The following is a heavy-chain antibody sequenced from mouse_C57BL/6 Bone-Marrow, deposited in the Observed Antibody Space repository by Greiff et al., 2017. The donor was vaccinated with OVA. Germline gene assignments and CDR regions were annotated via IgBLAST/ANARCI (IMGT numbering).Heavy chain of an antibody. CDR1: GYTFTSYG. CDR2: IYPRSGNT. J-gene: IGHJ1*03. D-gene: IGHD1-1*01. CDR3: ARSGVTVVESDWYFDV. V-gene: IGHV1-81*01. Sequence: QVQLQQSGAELARPGASVKLSCKASGYTFTSYGISWVWQRTGQGLEWIGEIYPRSGNTYYTEQFMGKGTLTADKSSSTAYIGLRSLTSEDSAVYFWARSGVTVVESDWYFDVWGTGTTVTVSS.